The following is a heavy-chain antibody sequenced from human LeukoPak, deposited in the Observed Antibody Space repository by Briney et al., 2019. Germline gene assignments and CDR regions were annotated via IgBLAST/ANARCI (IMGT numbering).Heavy chain of an antibody. Sequence: NPSETLSLTCTVSGGSISTSSYYWGWIRQPPGKGLECIGNIYYSGSTYYNPSLTSRVTMSGDMSKNQFSLTLSSVTAADTAAYYCARLGYCSGGSCYYYYYMDVWGKGTTVTVSS. V-gene: IGHV4-39*07. CDR1: GGSISTSSYY. CDR2: IYYSGST. CDR3: ARLGYCSGGSCYYYYYMDV. J-gene: IGHJ6*03. D-gene: IGHD2-15*01.